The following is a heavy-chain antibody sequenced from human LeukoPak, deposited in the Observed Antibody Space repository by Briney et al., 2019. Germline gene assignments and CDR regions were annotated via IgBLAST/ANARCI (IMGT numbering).Heavy chain of an antibody. V-gene: IGHV4-4*02. D-gene: IGHD6-19*01. CDR2: IYHSGST. CDR1: GGSISSSNW. J-gene: IGHJ5*02. Sequence: SETLSLTCAVSGGSISSSNWWSWVRPPPGKGLEWIGEIYHSGSTNYNPSLKSRVTISVDKSKNQFSLKLSSVTAADTAVYYCARGRSGGWYIRFDPWGQGTLVTVSS. CDR3: ARGRSGGWYIRFDP.